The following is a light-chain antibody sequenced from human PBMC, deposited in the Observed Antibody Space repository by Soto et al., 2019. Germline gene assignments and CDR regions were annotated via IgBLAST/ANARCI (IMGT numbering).Light chain of an antibody. J-gene: IGKJ1*01. V-gene: IGKV4-1*01. Sequence: DIVMTQSPDSLAVSLGERATINCKSSQSVLFTSNNKNYLAWYQLKPGQAPKLLIYWASTRESGVPDRFSGSGSGTDFTLTIRSLQAEDAAVYYCQQYYTKPPWTFGLGTKVEI. CDR2: WAS. CDR3: QQYYTKPPWT. CDR1: QSVLFTSNNKNY.